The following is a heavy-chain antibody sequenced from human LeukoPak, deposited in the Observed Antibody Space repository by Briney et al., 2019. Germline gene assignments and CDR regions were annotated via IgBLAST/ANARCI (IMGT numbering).Heavy chain of an antibody. CDR1: EFTFGSYW. D-gene: IGHD2-2*01. J-gene: IGHJ5*02. CDR2: INRDGSKN. V-gene: IGHV3-7*01. CDR3: ARGRRYCSSTSCYFWFDP. Sequence: GGSLRLSCAASEFTFGSYWMTWVRQAPGKGLEWVANINRDGSKNHFVDSVKGRFTISRDNSKNTLYLQMNSLRAEDTAVYYCARGRRYCSSTSCYFWFDPWGQGTLVTVSS.